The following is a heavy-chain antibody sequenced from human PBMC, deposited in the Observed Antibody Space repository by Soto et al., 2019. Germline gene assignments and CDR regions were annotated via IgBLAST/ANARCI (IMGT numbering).Heavy chain of an antibody. CDR3: AKGVITIFGYYVMDV. D-gene: IGHD3-3*01. Sequence: ASVKVSCKASGGTFSSYTISWVRQAPGQGLEWMGWVNPNSGGTNYAQKFQGWVTMTRDTSISTAYMELSRLRSDDTAVYYCAKGVITIFGYYVMDVWGQGSTVTVSS. J-gene: IGHJ6*02. V-gene: IGHV1-2*04. CDR2: VNPNSGGT. CDR1: GGTFSSYT.